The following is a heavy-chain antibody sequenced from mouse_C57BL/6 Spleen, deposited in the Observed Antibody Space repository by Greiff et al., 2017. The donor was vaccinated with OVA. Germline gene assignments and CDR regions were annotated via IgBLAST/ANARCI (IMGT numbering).Heavy chain of an antibody. CDR2: IYPSDSET. D-gene: IGHD3-2*02. CDR3: ARRTAQVPWFAY. V-gene: IGHV1-61*01. Sequence: QVQLKQPGAELVRPGSSVKLSCKASGYTFTSYWMDWVKQRPGQGLEWIGNIYPSDSETHYNQKFKDKATLTVDKSSSTAYMQLSSLTSEDSAVYYCARRTAQVPWFAYWGQGTLVTVSA. J-gene: IGHJ3*01. CDR1: GYTFTSYW.